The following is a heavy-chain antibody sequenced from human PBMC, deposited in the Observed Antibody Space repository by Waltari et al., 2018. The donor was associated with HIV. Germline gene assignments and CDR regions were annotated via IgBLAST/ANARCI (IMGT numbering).Heavy chain of an antibody. D-gene: IGHD3-22*01. Sequence: QVQLVQSGAEVKKPGASVKVSCKASGYTFTGYYMHWVRQAPGQGLEWRGWSTPRSGGTNDAQKFPGRVTMTRDTSISTAYMELSRLRSDDTAVYYCARGRPESMIVVVITYFDYWGQGTLVTVSS. CDR3: ARGRPESMIVVVITYFDY. J-gene: IGHJ4*02. V-gene: IGHV1-2*02. CDR1: GYTFTGYY. CDR2: STPRSGGT.